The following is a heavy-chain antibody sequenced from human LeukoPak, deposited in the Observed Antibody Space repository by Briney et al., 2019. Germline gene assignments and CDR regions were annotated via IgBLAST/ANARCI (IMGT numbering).Heavy chain of an antibody. D-gene: IGHD5-24*01. V-gene: IGHV3-7*01. CDR1: GFTFSSYW. CDR3: AREVGDGYEASFDY. CDR2: IKQDGSEK. J-gene: IGHJ4*02. Sequence: GGSLRLSCAASGFTFSSYWMSWVRQAPGKGLEWVANIKQDGSEKYYVDSVKGRFTISRDNAKNSLYLQMNSLRAGDTAVYYCAREVGDGYEASFDYWGQGTLVTVSS.